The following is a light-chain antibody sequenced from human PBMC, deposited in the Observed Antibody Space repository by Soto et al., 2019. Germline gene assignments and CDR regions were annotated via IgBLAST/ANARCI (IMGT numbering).Light chain of an antibody. Sequence: QSVLTQPRSVSGSPGQSVTISCTGTSSDVGGYNFVSWYQQHPNKAPKLIIYDVSQRPSGVPDRFSASKSGNTASLTISGLQAEDEADYYCCSYAGSYTLFGGGTKVTVL. V-gene: IGLV2-11*01. CDR2: DVS. CDR1: SSDVGGYNF. CDR3: CSYAGSYTL. J-gene: IGLJ2*01.